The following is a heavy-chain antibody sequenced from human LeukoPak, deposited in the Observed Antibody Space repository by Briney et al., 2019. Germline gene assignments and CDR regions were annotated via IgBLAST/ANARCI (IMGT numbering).Heavy chain of an antibody. J-gene: IGHJ4*02. CDR3: ARDYYSGYDSDVDY. CDR1: GFTFSSYS. D-gene: IGHD5-12*01. CDR2: ISSSSSTI. Sequence: GGSLRLSCAASGFTFSSYSMNWVRQAPGKGLEWVSYISSSSSTIYYADSVKGRFTISRDNAKNSLYLQMNSLRAEDTAVYYCARDYYSGYDSDVDYWGQGTLVTVSS. V-gene: IGHV3-48*04.